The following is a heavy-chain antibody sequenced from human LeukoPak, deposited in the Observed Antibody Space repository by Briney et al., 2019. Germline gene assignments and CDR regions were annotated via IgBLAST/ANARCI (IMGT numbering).Heavy chain of an antibody. J-gene: IGHJ4*02. CDR1: GFTFSSYA. CDR3: ARTKAGHMGFDY. V-gene: IGHV3-23*01. CDR2: ISGSGGST. D-gene: IGHD1-7*01. Sequence: PGGSLRLSCAASGFTFSSYAMSWVRQAPGKGLEWVSAISGSGGSTYYADSVKGRFTISRDNSKNTLYLQMNSLRADDTAVYYCARTKAGHMGFDYWGQGTLVTVSS.